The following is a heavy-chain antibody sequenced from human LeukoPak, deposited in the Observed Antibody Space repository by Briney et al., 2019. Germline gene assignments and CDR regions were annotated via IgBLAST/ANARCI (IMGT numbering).Heavy chain of an antibody. Sequence: GGSLRLSCAASGFTFSSYGMHWVRQAPGKGLEWVAVISYDGSNKYYAGSVKGRFTISRDNSKNTLYLQMNSLRAEDTAVYYCARRGYYDSSGYDYWGQGTLVTVSS. V-gene: IGHV3-30*12. CDR3: ARRGYYDSSGYDY. J-gene: IGHJ4*02. D-gene: IGHD3-22*01. CDR1: GFTFSSYG. CDR2: ISYDGSNK.